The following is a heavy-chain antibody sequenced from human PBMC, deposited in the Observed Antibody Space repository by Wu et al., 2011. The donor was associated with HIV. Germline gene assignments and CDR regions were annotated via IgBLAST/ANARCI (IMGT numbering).Heavy chain of an antibody. Sequence: QVQLVQSGAEVKKPGASVKVSCKASGYKFWDYTISWVRQAPGQGLEWLGWINAYNGTANYAQKFQGRVTITADKSTSTAYMELSSLRSEDTAVYYCARDPRGDILPRGWFDPWGQGTLVTVSS. CDR1: GYKFWDYT. V-gene: IGHV1-69*06. CDR2: INAYNGTA. D-gene: IGHD2-15*01. CDR3: ARDPRGDILPRGWFDP. J-gene: IGHJ5*02.